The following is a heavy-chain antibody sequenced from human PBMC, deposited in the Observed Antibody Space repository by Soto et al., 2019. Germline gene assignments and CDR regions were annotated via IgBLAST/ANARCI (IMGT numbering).Heavy chain of an antibody. Sequence: PGGSLRLSCAASAFTFSSYAMHWVRQAPGKGLEWVAAISYDGGDEYYADSVKGRFTISRDNSKNMLYLQMNSLRVDDTSLYYCARGPAAQSYDTSAYFDYWAQGTLVTVSS. CDR2: ISYDGGDE. CDR3: ARGPAAQSYDTSAYFDY. J-gene: IGHJ4*02. D-gene: IGHD3-22*01. CDR1: AFTFSSYA. V-gene: IGHV3-30-3*01.